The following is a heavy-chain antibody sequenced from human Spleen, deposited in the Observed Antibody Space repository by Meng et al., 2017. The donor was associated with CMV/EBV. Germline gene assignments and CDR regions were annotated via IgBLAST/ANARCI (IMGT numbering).Heavy chain of an antibody. J-gene: IGHJ5*02. Sequence: GFTLSLYSMEWVRQAPRKGLEWVASISSGSSYLNYADSVKGRFTISRDNDKNSLYLQMNGLRAEDTAMYYCARDMIRGVKGWFDPWGQGTLVTVSS. CDR3: ARDMIRGVKGWFDP. V-gene: IGHV3-21*04. D-gene: IGHD3-10*01. CDR1: GFTLSLYS. CDR2: ISSGSSYL.